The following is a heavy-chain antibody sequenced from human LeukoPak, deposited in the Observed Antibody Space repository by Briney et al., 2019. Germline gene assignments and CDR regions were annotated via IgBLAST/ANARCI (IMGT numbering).Heavy chain of an antibody. J-gene: IGHJ5*02. CDR1: GYTFTSYD. CDR3: ARGGHNWNYGDP. V-gene: IGHV1-8*01. Sequence: ASVKVSCKASGYTFTSYDINWVRQATGQGLEWMGWMNPNSGNTGYAQKFQGRVTMTRNTSISTAYMELSSLRSEDTAVHYCARGGHNWNYGDPWGQGTLVTVSS. CDR2: MNPNSGNT. D-gene: IGHD1-7*01.